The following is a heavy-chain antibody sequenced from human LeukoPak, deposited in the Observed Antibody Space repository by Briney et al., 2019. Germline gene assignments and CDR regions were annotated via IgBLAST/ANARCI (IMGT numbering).Heavy chain of an antibody. CDR1: GFMFDDFG. V-gene: IGHV3-20*04. CDR3: TRRARDTTHRHFDL. D-gene: IGHD1-26*01. Sequence: GGSLRLSCVASGFMFDDFGMSWVRQAPGKGLEWVSGINWMGGNAVYPDSMKGRFTISRDNAKNSVFLQLDRLRVEDTAVYYCTRRARDTTHRHFDLWGRGTLVIVSS. J-gene: IGHJ2*01. CDR2: INWMGGNA.